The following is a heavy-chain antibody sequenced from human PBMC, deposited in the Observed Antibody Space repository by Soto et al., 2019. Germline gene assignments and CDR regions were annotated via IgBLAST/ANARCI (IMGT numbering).Heavy chain of an antibody. CDR2: IYYSGST. J-gene: IGHJ6*02. V-gene: IGHV4-59*01. CDR1: GGSISSYY. Sequence: PSETLSLTCTVSGGSISSYYWSWIRQPPGKGLEWIGYIYYSGSTNYNPSLKSRVTISVDTSKNQFSLKLSSVTAADTAVYYCARDGNGSGSYWTHYYYYGMEVWGQGTTVTVSS. D-gene: IGHD3-10*01. CDR3: ARDGNGSGSYWTHYYYYGMEV.